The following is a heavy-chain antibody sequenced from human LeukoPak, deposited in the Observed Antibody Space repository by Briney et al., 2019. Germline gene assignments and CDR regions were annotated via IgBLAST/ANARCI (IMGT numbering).Heavy chain of an antibody. CDR2: IYHSGST. Sequence: PPQTLSLTCTVSGGSISSGGYYWSWIRQPPGKGLEWIGYIYHSGSTYYNPSLKSRVTISVDRSKNQFSLKLSSVTAADTAVYYCARGDGYSYGYGSFDYWGQGTLVTVS. V-gene: IGHV4-30-2*01. D-gene: IGHD5-18*01. CDR1: GGSISSGGYY. J-gene: IGHJ4*02. CDR3: ARGDGYSYGYGSFDY.